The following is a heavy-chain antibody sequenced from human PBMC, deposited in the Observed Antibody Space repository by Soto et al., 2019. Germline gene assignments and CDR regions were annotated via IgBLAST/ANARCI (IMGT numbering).Heavy chain of an antibody. D-gene: IGHD4-17*01. Sequence: QLRLVQSGAEVKKPGASVKVSCKASGYTFSGYYIHWVRQAPGQGLEWMGWINPNSGGTNYAQKFQGRVTMTRDTSISTAYMELSRLRSDDTAVYYCARARSPTSVTTLRYWGQGTLVTVSS. CDR3: ARARSPTSVTTLRY. J-gene: IGHJ4*02. CDR2: INPNSGGT. CDR1: GYTFSGYY. V-gene: IGHV1-2*02.